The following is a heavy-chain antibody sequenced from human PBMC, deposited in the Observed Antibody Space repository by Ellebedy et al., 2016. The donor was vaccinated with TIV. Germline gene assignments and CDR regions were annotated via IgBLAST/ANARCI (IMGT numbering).Heavy chain of an antibody. CDR2: IRQDGDEI. CDR1: GFNFSSYW. Sequence: GESLKISCAVSGFNFSSYWMTWVRQAPGKGLEWVAKIRQDGDEIYYVESVKGRSTISRDNAKNSLFLQMNSLRVEDTAVYYCARRASYGDYSVQVNPWFDPWGQGTLVTVSS. J-gene: IGHJ5*02. V-gene: IGHV3-7*01. CDR3: ARRASYGDYSVQVNPWFDP. D-gene: IGHD4-17*01.